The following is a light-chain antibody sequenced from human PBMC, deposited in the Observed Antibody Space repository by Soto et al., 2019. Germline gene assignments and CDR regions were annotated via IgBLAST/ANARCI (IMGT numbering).Light chain of an antibody. Sequence: DIPMTQSPSTLSASAGDRVNITCRASQAISTWLAWYQQKPGKAPKLLIYKASSLESEVPSRFSGSGSGTEFTLTINSLQPDDFASYFCQQYNTYPFTFGQGTKLEIQ. CDR1: QAISTW. CDR2: KAS. V-gene: IGKV1-5*03. J-gene: IGKJ2*01. CDR3: QQYNTYPFT.